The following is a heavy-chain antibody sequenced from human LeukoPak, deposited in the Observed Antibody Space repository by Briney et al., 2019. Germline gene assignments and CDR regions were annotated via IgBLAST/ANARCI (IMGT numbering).Heavy chain of an antibody. CDR2: INHSGST. CDR1: GGSFSGYY. CDR3: ARDPGNYYDSSGYYYYYYMDV. Sequence: SETLSLTCAVYGGSFSGYYWSWIRQPPGKGLEWIGEINHSGSTNYNPSLKSRVTISVDTSKNQFSLKLSSVTAADTAVYYCARDPGNYYDSSGYYYYYYMDVWGKGTTVTVSS. D-gene: IGHD3-22*01. J-gene: IGHJ6*03. V-gene: IGHV4-34*01.